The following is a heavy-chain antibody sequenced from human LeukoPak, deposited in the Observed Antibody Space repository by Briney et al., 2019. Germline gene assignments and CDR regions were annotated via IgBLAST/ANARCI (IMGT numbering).Heavy chain of an antibody. CDR2: INPSGGST. D-gene: IGHD1-26*01. J-gene: IGHJ4*02. CDR3: ARRMPGARAFLNFDY. Sequence: ASVKVSCKASGYTFTAYYMHWVRQAPGQGLEWMGIINPSGGSTSYAQKFQGRVTMTRDMSTSTVYMELSSLRSEDTAVYYCARRMPGARAFLNFDYWGQGTLVTVSS. V-gene: IGHV1-46*01. CDR1: GYTFTAYY.